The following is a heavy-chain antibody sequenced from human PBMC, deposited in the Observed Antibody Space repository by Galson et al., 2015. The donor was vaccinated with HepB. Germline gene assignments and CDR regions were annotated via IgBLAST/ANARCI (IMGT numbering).Heavy chain of an antibody. D-gene: IGHD2-2*01. CDR3: AREYQLPSRLMHGMGV. CDR2: IWYDGNNK. CDR1: GFTFSGFG. V-gene: IGHV3-33*01. Sequence: SLRLSCAASGFTFSGFGFHWVRQAPGKELEWVAVIWYDGNNKYYADSVKGRFTISRDNSKNTVYLQMNGLRAEDTAVYYCAREYQLPSRLMHGMGVWGQGTTVTVSS. J-gene: IGHJ6*02.